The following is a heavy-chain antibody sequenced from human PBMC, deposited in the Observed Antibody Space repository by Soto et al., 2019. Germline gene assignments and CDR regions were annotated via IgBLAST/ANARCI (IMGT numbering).Heavy chain of an antibody. CDR1: GFTFSSYS. CDR2: ISSSSSYI. J-gene: IGHJ6*02. CDR3: ASGLAKGYYYGSGRPDYGMDV. D-gene: IGHD3-10*01. Sequence: PGGSLRLSCAASGFTFSSYSMNWVRQAPGKGLEWVSSISSSSSYIYYADSVKGRFTISRDNAKNSLYLQMNSLRAEDTAVYYCASGLAKGYYYGSGRPDYGMDVWGQGTTVTVSS. V-gene: IGHV3-21*01.